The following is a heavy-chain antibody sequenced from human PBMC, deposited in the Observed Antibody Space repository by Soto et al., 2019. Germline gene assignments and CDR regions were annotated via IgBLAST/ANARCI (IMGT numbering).Heavy chain of an antibody. Sequence: SETLSLTCTVSGVSISSGVYYWSWIRQPPGKGLEWIGYIYYSGSTYYNPSLKSQVTISVDTSKNQFSLKLSSVTAADTAVYYCASQRSPYYYYGMDVWGQGTTVTVSS. V-gene: IGHV4-30-4*01. CDR2: IYYSGST. J-gene: IGHJ6*02. CDR3: ASQRSPYYYYGMDV. CDR1: GVSISSGVYY.